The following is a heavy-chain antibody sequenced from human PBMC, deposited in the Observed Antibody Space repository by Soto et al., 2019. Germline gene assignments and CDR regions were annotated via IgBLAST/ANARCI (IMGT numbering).Heavy chain of an antibody. Sequence: QVQLVQSGADVKKPGSSVRVSCKASGDTFNFYSINWVRQAPGLGLQWMGRINPILSMSNYAPSFQGRVTMTENKSTSTAYMELSSLRSEDTAMDYCATSYGSGYRAFDSWGQGALVTVSS. J-gene: IGHJ4*02. CDR3: ATSYGSGYRAFDS. V-gene: IGHV1-69*02. CDR2: INPILSMS. CDR1: GDTFNFYS. D-gene: IGHD3-10*01.